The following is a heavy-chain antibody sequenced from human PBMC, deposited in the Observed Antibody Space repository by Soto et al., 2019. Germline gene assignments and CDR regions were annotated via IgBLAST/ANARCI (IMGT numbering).Heavy chain of an antibody. CDR2: IYHSGST. CDR3: ARERSYYFDY. J-gene: IGHJ4*02. CDR1: GDSVSNYY. V-gene: IGHV4-59*02. Sequence: QVQLQESGPGLVKPSETLSLTCTVSGDSVSNYYWSWIRQPPGKGLEWIGYIYHSGSTYYNPSLKSRVTISVDRSKNQFSLKLSSVTAADTAVYYCARERSYYFDYWGQGTLVTVSS.